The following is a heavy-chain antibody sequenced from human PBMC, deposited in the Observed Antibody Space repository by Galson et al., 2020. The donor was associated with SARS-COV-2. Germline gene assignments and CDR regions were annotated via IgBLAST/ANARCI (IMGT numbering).Heavy chain of an antibody. V-gene: IGHV3-30*04. J-gene: IGHJ4*02. CDR3: AREGLSSSWDDFDY. CDR1: GFTFSSYA. D-gene: IGHD6-13*01. Sequence: VLDAGGSLRLSCAASGFTFSSYAMHWVRQAPGKGLEWVAVISYDGSNKYYADSVKGRFTISRDNSKNTLYLQMNSLRAEDTAVYYCAREGLSSSWDDFDYWGQGTLVTVSS. CDR2: ISYDGSNK.